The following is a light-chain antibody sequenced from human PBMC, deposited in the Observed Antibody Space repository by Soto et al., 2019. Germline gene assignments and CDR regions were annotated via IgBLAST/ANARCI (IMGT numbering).Light chain of an antibody. J-gene: IGLJ2*01. Sequence: QSALTQPASGSGAPGQSITISCTGTSSDVGGYNYVSWYQQHPGKAPKLMIYEVSYRPSGVSNRFSGSKSGNTASLTISGLQAEDEADYYCSSYTSSTTPVLFGGGTKLTVL. CDR1: SSDVGGYNY. CDR3: SSYTSSTTPVL. V-gene: IGLV2-14*01. CDR2: EVS.